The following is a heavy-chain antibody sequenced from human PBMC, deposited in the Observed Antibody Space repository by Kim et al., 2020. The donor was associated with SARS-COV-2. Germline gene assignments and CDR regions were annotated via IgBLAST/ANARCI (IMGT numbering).Heavy chain of an antibody. CDR3: ARAGPEPPHRKAVTTTPFDY. D-gene: IGHD4-17*01. J-gene: IGHJ4*02. CDR1: GGTFSSYA. Sequence: SVKVSCKASGGTFSSYAISWVRQAPGQGLEWMGGIIPIFGTANYAQKFQGRVTITADESTSTAYMELSSLRSEDTAVYYCARAGPEPPHRKAVTTTPFDYWGQGTLVTVSS. V-gene: IGHV1-69*13. CDR2: IIPIFGTA.